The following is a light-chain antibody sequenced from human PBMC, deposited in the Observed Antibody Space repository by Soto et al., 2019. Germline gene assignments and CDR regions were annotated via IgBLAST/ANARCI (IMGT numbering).Light chain of an antibody. CDR2: EDT. V-gene: IGLV2-23*01. CDR1: ISDIGSYDR. CDR3: CSYAGSDIYVV. J-gene: IGLJ2*01. Sequence: QSALIQPASVSGSPGQSITISCTGTISDIGSYDRVSWYQRHPGRAPKLMIYEDTRRPSGISNRFSGSKSGITASLTISGLQAEDEGDYYCCSYAGSDIYVVFGGGTKMTVL.